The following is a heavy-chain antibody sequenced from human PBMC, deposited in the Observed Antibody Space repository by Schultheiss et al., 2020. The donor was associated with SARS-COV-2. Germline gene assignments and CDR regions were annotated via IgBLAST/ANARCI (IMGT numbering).Heavy chain of an antibody. V-gene: IGHV3-11*01. CDR2: ISSSGNTI. D-gene: IGHD5-18*01. CDR1: GFTFSNYA. J-gene: IGHJ4*02. CDR3: ARGSRGYNSGGSAPMDY. Sequence: GGSLRLSCAASGFTFSNYAMCWVRQAPGKGLEWVSYISSSGNTIYTADSVKGRFTISRDNAKNSLYLRMNSLRAEDTAIYYCARGSRGYNSGGSAPMDYWGQGTLVTVSS.